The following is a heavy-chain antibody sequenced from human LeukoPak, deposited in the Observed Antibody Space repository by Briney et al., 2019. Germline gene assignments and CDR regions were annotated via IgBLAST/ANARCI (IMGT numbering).Heavy chain of an antibody. V-gene: IGHV3-74*01. D-gene: IGHD1-26*01. CDR1: GFVFSRFW. Sequence: GGSLRLSCAASGFVFSRFWMHWVRQVPGKGLEWVSRLNEDGRITTYADSVQGRFIISRDNSKNTLYLQMYSLRAEDTALYYCARVLGGIAGSWGQGTWVTVSS. CDR3: ARVLGGIAGS. J-gene: IGHJ1*01. CDR2: LNEDGRIT.